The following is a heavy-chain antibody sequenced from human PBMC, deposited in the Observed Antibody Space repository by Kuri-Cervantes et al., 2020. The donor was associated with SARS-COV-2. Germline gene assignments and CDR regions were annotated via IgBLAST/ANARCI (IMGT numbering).Heavy chain of an antibody. CDR1: GGSFSGYY. D-gene: IGHD2-2*01. Sequence: SQTLSLTCAVYGGSFSGYYWSWIRQPPGKGLEWIGEINHSGSTNYNPSLKSRVTISVDTSKNQFSLKLSSVTAADTAVHYCARDVGCSSTSCQDYYYYGMDVWGQGTMVTVSS. J-gene: IGHJ6*01. V-gene: IGHV4-34*01. CDR2: INHSGST. CDR3: ARDVGCSSTSCQDYYYYGMDV.